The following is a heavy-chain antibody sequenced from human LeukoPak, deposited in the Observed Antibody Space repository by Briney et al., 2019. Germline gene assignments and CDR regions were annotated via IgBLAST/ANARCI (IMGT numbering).Heavy chain of an antibody. CDR2: ITANGAST. CDR1: GFTFRNYG. V-gene: IGHV3-23*01. J-gene: IGHJ4*02. D-gene: IGHD2-8*01. Sequence: GGSLRLFCGASGFTFRNYGMNWVRQAPGKGLEWVSAITANGASTYYANPVKGRFTISRDNYKSTLYLQMSSLRADDTAVYYCAKGRDSYAILEYWGQGTLVTVAS. CDR3: AKGRDSYAILEY.